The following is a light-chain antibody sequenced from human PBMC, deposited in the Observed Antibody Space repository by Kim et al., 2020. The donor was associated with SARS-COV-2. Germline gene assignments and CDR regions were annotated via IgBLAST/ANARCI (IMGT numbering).Light chain of an antibody. CDR3: SSYTSISTLV. CDR2: DVN. J-gene: IGLJ2*01. CDR1: SSDVGAYNH. V-gene: IGLV2-14*03. Sequence: GPSITICGHGTSSDVGAYNHVSWYQQHTDKDPKSMIYDVNYRPLGVSNHFSGSKSGNTASLTISGLQAEDKADYYCSSYTSISTLVFGGGTQLTVL.